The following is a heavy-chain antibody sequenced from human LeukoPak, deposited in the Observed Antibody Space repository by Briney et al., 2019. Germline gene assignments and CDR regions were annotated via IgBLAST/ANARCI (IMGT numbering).Heavy chain of an antibody. CDR1: GYTFTSYG. Sequence: ASVKVSCKASGYTFTSYGISWVRQAPGQGLEWMGWISAYNGNTNYAQKLQGRVTMTTDTSTSTAYMELRSLRSDDTAVYYCARSRIFYSGYDLGDYWGQGTLVTVSS. V-gene: IGHV1-18*01. D-gene: IGHD5-12*01. J-gene: IGHJ4*02. CDR3: ARSRIFYSGYDLGDY. CDR2: ISAYNGNT.